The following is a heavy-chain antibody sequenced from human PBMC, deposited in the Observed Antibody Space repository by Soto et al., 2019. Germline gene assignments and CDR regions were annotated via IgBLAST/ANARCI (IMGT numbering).Heavy chain of an antibody. Sequence: GGSLRLSCAASGFTFSSYWMSWVRQAPGKGLEWVANIKQDGSEKYYVDSVKGRFTISRDNAKNSLYLQMNSLRAEDTAVYYCARASVTDYIWGSYRHPVHYFDYWGQGTLVTVSS. J-gene: IGHJ4*02. V-gene: IGHV3-7*04. CDR2: IKQDGSEK. CDR1: GFTFSSYW. CDR3: ARASVTDYIWGSYRHPVHYFDY. D-gene: IGHD3-16*02.